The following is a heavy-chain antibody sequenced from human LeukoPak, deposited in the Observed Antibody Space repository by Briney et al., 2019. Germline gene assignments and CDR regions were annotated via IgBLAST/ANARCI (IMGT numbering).Heavy chain of an antibody. J-gene: IGHJ5*02. D-gene: IGHD3-3*01. CDR2: IYYSGST. V-gene: IGHV4-59*01. CDR1: GGSISSYY. Sequence: SETLSLTCTVSGGSISSYYWNWIRQPPGKGLEWIEYIYYSGSTNYNPSLQSRVTISVDTSKNQFSLKLTSVTAADTAMYYCARGGNDFWSGLMYNWFDPWGQGTLVTVSS. CDR3: ARGGNDFWSGLMYNWFDP.